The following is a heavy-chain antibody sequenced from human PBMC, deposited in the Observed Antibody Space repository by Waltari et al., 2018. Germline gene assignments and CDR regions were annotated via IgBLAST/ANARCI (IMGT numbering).Heavy chain of an antibody. J-gene: IGHJ5*02. Sequence: QVQLQQWGAGLLKPSETLSLTCAVYGGSFSGYYWSWIRQPPGKGLEWIGEINHSGSTNANPSRKSRVTISVDTSKNQFSLKLSSVTAADTAVYYCARALRGSSWYSRWFDPWGQGTLVTVSS. CDR3: ARALRGSSWYSRWFDP. CDR2: INHSGST. V-gene: IGHV4-34*01. CDR1: GGSFSGYY. D-gene: IGHD6-13*01.